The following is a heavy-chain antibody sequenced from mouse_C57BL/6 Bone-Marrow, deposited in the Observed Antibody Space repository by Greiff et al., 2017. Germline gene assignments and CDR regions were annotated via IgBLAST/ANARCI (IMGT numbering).Heavy chain of an antibody. V-gene: IGHV5-17*01. J-gene: IGHJ4*01. Sequence: EVHLVESGGGLVKPGGSLKLSCAASGFTFSDYGMHWVRQAPEKGLEWVAYISSGSSTIYYADTVKGRFTISRDNAKNTRFLQMTSLRSEDTAMYYCARGTTVARHYYAMDYWGQGTSVTVSS. CDR1: GFTFSDYG. CDR3: ARGTTVARHYYAMDY. CDR2: ISSGSSTI. D-gene: IGHD1-1*01.